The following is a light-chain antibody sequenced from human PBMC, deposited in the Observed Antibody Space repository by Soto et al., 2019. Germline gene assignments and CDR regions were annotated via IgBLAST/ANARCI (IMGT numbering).Light chain of an antibody. CDR1: SSNIGAGYD. J-gene: IGLJ1*01. Sequence: QSVLTQPPSVSGAPGQRVTISCTGSSSNIGAGYDVHWYQQLPGTAPKLLIYGNSNRPSGVPDRFSGSKSGTSASLAITGLQAEDEADYYCQSYDSSLSAPYVFGTGTKVIV. CDR2: GNS. CDR3: QSYDSSLSAPYV. V-gene: IGLV1-40*01.